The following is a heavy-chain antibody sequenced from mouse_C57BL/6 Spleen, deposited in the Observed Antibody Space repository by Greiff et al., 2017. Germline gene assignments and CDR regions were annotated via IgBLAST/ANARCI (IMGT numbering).Heavy chain of an antibody. V-gene: IGHV2-2*01. J-gene: IGHJ1*03. CDR1: GFSLTSYG. CDR3: ARDLLLRSNWYFDV. D-gene: IGHD1-1*01. Sequence: VHLVESGPGLVQPSPSLSITCTVSGFSLTSYGVHWVRQSPGQGLEWLGVIWRGGSTDYNAAFISRLSTSKDNSKSQVFFKMNSLQADDTAIYYWARDLLLRSNWYFDVWGTGTTVTVSS. CDR2: IWRGGST.